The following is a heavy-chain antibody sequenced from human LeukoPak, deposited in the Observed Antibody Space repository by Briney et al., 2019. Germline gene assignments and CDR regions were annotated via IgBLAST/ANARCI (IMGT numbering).Heavy chain of an antibody. CDR3: ANSWYYLDSSGLRKSDACDR. CDR2: IYHSGST. D-gene: IGHD3-22*01. J-gene: IGHJ3*01. Sequence: NPSETLSLTCAVSGGSISSGAYWGWVRQPPGKGLEWIGTIYHSGSTYYNPSLKSPVTISIDTSKNQFSLKLSSVTAADTAVHYCANSWYYLDSSGLRKSDACDRGPQGTLVTVPS. CDR1: GGSISSGAY. V-gene: IGHV4-38-2*01.